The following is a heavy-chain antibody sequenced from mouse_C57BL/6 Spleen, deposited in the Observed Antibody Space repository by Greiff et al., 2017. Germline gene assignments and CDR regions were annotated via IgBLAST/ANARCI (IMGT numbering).Heavy chain of an antibody. CDR1: GYTFTEYT. J-gene: IGHJ2*01. Sequence: VQLQQSGAELVKPGASVKLSCKASGYTFTEYTIHWVKQRSGQGLEWIGWFYPGGGSIKYNEKFKDKATLTVDKSSSTVYMELSRMTSEDSAVYFCARHEEGLGCFDYWGQGTTLTVSS. CDR3: ARHEEGLGCFDY. CDR2: FYPGGGSI. D-gene: IGHD3-3*01. V-gene: IGHV1-62-2*01.